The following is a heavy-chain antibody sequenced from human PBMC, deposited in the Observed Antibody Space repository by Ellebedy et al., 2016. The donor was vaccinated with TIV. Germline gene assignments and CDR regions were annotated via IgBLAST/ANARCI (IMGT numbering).Heavy chain of an antibody. D-gene: IGHD3-10*01. CDR1: GFTFSSYY. Sequence: PGGSLRLSCAASGFTFSSYYMNWVRQAPGKGLEWVSSISGSGGMMDHADSVKGRFTISRDNAKNSLYLQLNSLRADDTAVYYCARRSRGPPYYFDYWGRGTLVAVSS. CDR2: ISGSGGMM. V-gene: IGHV3-48*04. J-gene: IGHJ4*02. CDR3: ARRSRGPPYYFDY.